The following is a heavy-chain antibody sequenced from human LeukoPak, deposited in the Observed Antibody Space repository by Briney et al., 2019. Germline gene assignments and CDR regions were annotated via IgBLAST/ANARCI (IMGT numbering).Heavy chain of an antibody. V-gene: IGHV4-39*07. CDR1: GGSISSSSYY. D-gene: IGHD3-22*01. CDR3: ARHLDYYYDSSGYYSNKPDAFDI. CDR2: IYYSGST. J-gene: IGHJ3*02. Sequence: SETLSLTCTVSGGSISSSSYYWGWIRQPPGKGLEWIGSIYYSGSTYYNPSFKSRVTISVDTSKNQFSLKLSSVTAADTAVYYCARHLDYYYDSSGYYSNKPDAFDIWGQGTMVTVSS.